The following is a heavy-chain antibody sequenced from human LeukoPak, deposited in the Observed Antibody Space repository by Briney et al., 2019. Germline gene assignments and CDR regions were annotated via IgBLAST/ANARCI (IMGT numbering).Heavy chain of an antibody. D-gene: IGHD3-9*01. CDR1: GFTFSSYA. J-gene: IGHJ4*02. Sequence: PGGSLRLSCAASGFTFSSYAMSWVRQAPGKGLEWVSAISGSGGSTYYADSVKGRFTISRDNSKNTVYLQMNRLRAEDTAVYYCASDILTGYTETNFWGQGTLVTVSS. CDR2: ISGSGGST. CDR3: ASDILTGYTETNF. V-gene: IGHV3-23*01.